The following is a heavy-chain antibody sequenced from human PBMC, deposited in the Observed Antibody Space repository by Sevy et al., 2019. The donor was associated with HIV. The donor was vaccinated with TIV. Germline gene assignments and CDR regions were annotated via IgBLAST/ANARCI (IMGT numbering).Heavy chain of an antibody. CDR2: IYTSGST. J-gene: IGHJ6*03. V-gene: IGHV4-61*02. CDR3: AREGTASAGYYYYYYMDV. D-gene: IGHD6-13*01. CDR1: GGFISSGSYY. Sequence: SETLSLTCTVSGGFISSGSYYWSWIRQPAGKGLEWIGRIYTSGSTNYNPSLKSRVTISVDTSKNQFSLKLSSVTAADTAVYYCAREGTASAGYYYYYYMDVWGRGTTVTVSS.